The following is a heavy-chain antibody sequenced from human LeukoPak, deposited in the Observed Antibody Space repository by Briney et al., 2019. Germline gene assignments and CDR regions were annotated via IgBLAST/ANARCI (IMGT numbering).Heavy chain of an antibody. D-gene: IGHD2-2*01. CDR2: IYSGGST. V-gene: IGHV3-53*01. J-gene: IGHJ4*02. CDR3: ARVHCSSTSCPIDY. Sequence: GGSLRLSCAASGFTVSSNYMSWVRQAPGKGLEWVSVIYSGGSTYYADSAKGRFTISRDNSKNTLYLQMNSLRAEDTAVYYCARVHCSSTSCPIDYWGQGTLVTVSS. CDR1: GFTVSSNY.